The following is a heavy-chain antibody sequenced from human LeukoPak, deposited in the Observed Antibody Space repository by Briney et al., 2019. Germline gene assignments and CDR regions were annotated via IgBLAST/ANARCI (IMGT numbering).Heavy chain of an antibody. Sequence: GASAKVSCKASGYTFTGYYMHWVRQAPGQGLEWMGWINPNSGGTNYAQKFQGRVTMTRDTSISTAYMELSRLRSDDTAVYYCARVLDALYGDYVGYFDYWGQGTLVTVSS. CDR2: INPNSGGT. V-gene: IGHV1-2*02. J-gene: IGHJ4*02. CDR3: ARVLDALYGDYVGYFDY. CDR1: GYTFTGYY. D-gene: IGHD4-17*01.